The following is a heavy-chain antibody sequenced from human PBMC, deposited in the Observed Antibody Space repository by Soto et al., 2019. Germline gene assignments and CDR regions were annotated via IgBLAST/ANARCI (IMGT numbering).Heavy chain of an antibody. V-gene: IGHV3-23*01. Sequence: EVEMLESGGDLVQPGGSLRLSCAASEFTFSAYALAWVRQTPGKGLEWVAAIYASGVSTFYADSVKGRFTISRDTSRNSLYLQMNSLRVDDTAMYYCAREGFRYWYFDLWGRGSLATVSS. J-gene: IGHJ2*01. D-gene: IGHD1-26*01. CDR2: IYASGVST. CDR3: AREGFRYWYFDL. CDR1: EFTFSAYA.